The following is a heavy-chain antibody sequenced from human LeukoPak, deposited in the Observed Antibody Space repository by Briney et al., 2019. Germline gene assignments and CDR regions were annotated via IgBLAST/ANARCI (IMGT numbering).Heavy chain of an antibody. CDR2: IYYSGRT. Sequence: SETLSLPCTVSGDSISRSSYYWSWIRQHPGKGLEWIGYIYYSGRTYYNPSLKSRVTISVDTYKNQFSLKLSSVTAADTAVYYWARGRSLTLDCWGQGTLVTVSS. CDR3: ARGRSLTLDC. D-gene: IGHD2-15*01. J-gene: IGHJ4*02. CDR1: GDSISRSSYY. V-gene: IGHV4-31*03.